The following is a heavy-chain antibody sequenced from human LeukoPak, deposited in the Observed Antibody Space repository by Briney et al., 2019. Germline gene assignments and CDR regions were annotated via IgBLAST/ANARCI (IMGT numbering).Heavy chain of an antibody. V-gene: IGHV3-23*01. J-gene: IGHJ5*02. CDR1: GLTFSSYA. D-gene: IGHD2-15*01. CDR2: ISGSGGST. CDR3: AKDGVVAALGDNWFDP. Sequence: GGSLRLSCAVSGLTFSSYAMSWVRQAPGKGLEWVSAISGSGGSTYYADSVKGRFTISRDNSKNSLYLQMNSLRPEDTALYYCAKDGVVAALGDNWFDPWGQGTLVTVSS.